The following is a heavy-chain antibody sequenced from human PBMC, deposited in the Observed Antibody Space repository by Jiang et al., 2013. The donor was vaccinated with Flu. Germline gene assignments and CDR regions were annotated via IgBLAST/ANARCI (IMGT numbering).Heavy chain of an antibody. D-gene: IGHD3-3*01. Sequence: GAEVKKPGESLKISYKGSGYSFTSYWIGWVRQMPGKGLEWMGIIYPGDSDTRYSPSFQGQVTISADKSIGTAYLQWSSLKASDTAMYYCARHKAFHSYDFWSGDFDYWGQGTLVTVSS. CDR3: ARHKAFHSYDFWSGDFDY. V-gene: IGHV5-51*01. CDR1: GYSFTSYW. CDR2: IYPGDSDT. J-gene: IGHJ4*02.